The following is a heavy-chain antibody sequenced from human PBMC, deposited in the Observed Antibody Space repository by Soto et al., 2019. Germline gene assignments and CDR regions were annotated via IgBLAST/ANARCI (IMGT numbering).Heavy chain of an antibody. CDR1: GYTFTGYG. V-gene: IGHV1-18*01. D-gene: IGHD2-8*02. CDR2: ISAYNGNT. J-gene: IGHJ4*02. Sequence: QVQLVQSGGEVQNPGASVKVYCKASGYTFTGYGVSWVRQAPGQGLEWMGWISAYNGNTDYAQKLQGRVTMTTDTSTSTAYMELTSLRSDDTAVYYCARDKSGAVTSPGDYWGQGTLVTVSS. CDR3: ARDKSGAVTSPGDY.